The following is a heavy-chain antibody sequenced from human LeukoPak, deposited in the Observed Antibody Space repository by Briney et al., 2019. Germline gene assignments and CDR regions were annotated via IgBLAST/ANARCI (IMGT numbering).Heavy chain of an antibody. D-gene: IGHD3-10*01. CDR3: ARDGYSSMVRGASPYYFDY. CDR2: IYYSGST. J-gene: IGHJ4*02. Sequence: PSETLSLTCTVSGGSISSHYWSWIRQPPGKGLEWIGYIYYSGSTNYNPSLKSRVTISVDTSKNQFSLKLSSVTAADTAVYYCARDGYSSMVRGASPYYFDYWGQGTLVTVSS. CDR1: GGSISSHY. V-gene: IGHV4-59*11.